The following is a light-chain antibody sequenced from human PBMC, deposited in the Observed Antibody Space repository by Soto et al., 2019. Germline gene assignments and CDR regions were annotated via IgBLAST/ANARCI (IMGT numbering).Light chain of an antibody. CDR2: ATS. V-gene: IGKV1-39*01. J-gene: IGKJ1*01. CDR1: QHMRSY. CDR3: PQGYSYRWT. Sequence: DIQMTQSPSSLSASVGDRVTITCRASQHMRSYLNWYQQKPGKAPQLLIYATSRLQTWAPSRFRTSGSSTHLSLTTSQLQPKERATYYFPQGYSYRWTFSTWTTVDI.